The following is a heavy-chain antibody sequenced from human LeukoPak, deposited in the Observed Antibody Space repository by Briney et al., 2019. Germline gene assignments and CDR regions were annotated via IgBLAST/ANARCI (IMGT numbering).Heavy chain of an antibody. Sequence: SQTLSLTCAVSGDSVSSNSAAWNWIRQSPSKGLEWLGRTYYRSKWYNDYAVSVKSRITINPDTSKNQFSLQLNSVTPEDTAVYYCARVVRNSSSWYQPYYYYYGMDVWGQGTTVTVSS. CDR2: TYYRSKWYN. CDR3: ARVVRNSSSWYQPYYYYYGMDV. J-gene: IGHJ6*02. CDR1: GDSVSSNSAA. V-gene: IGHV6-1*01. D-gene: IGHD6-13*01.